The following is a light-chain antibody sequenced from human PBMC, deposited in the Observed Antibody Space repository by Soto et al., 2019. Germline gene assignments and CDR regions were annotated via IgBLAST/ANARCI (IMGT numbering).Light chain of an antibody. V-gene: IGKV3-15*01. CDR3: QQYNNWPPYT. J-gene: IGKJ2*01. CDR2: GAS. Sequence: EIVMTQSPATLSVSPGERVTLSCWASQSVSSNLAWYQQKPGQAPRLLIYGASTRATGTPARFSGSGSGTEFTLTISSLQSEDFAVYYCQQYNNWPPYTFGQGTKLEIK. CDR1: QSVSSN.